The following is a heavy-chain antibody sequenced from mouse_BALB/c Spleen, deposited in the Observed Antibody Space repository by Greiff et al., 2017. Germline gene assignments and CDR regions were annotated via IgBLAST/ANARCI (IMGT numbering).Heavy chain of an antibody. J-gene: IGHJ3*01. CDR3: VRLPY. D-gene: IGHD1-2*01. CDR1: GFNIKDTY. Sequence: EVKLVESGAELVKPGASVKLSCTASGFNIKDTYMHWVKQRPEQGLEWIGRIDPANGNTKYDPKFQGKATITADTSSNTAYLQLSSLTSEDTAVYYCVRLPYWGQGTLVTVSA. V-gene: IGHV14-3*02. CDR2: IDPANGNT.